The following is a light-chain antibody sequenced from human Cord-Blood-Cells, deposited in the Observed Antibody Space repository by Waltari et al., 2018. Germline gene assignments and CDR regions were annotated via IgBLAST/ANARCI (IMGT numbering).Light chain of an antibody. CDR2: EGS. V-gene: IGLV2-23*01. CDR1: SRDVGSYNL. J-gene: IGLJ3*02. Sequence: QSALTQPASVSGSPGQSITISCTWTSRDVGSYNLCSWYQQHPGKAPKLMIYEGSKRPSGVSNRFSGSKSGNTASLTISGLQAEDEADYYCCSYAGSSTYVFGGGTKLTVL. CDR3: CSYAGSSTYV.